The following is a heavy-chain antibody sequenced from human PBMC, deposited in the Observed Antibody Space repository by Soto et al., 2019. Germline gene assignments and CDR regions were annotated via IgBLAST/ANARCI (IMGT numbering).Heavy chain of an antibody. V-gene: IGHV1-69*01. Sequence: QVQLVQSGAEVKKPGSSVKVSCKASGGTFSSYAISWVRQAPGQGLEWMGGIIPIFGTANYAQKFQGRVTITADESTSPAYMELSSLRSEDTAVYYCAREGYCSSTSCQYYYYGMDVWGQGTTVTVSS. J-gene: IGHJ6*02. D-gene: IGHD2-2*01. CDR1: GGTFSSYA. CDR2: IIPIFGTA. CDR3: AREGYCSSTSCQYYYYGMDV.